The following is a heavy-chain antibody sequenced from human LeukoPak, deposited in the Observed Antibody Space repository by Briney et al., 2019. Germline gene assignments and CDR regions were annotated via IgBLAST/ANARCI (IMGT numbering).Heavy chain of an antibody. D-gene: IGHD3-16*02. V-gene: IGHV3-30*03. J-gene: IGHJ4*02. CDR3: ASPERVWGSYPRN. CDR1: GFTFSSYG. Sequence: PGRSLRLSCAASGFTFSSYGMHWVRQAPGKGLEWVAFISYDGSNKYYADSVKGRFTISRDNSKNTLYLQMNSLRAEDTAVYYCASPERVWGSYPRNWGQGTLVTVSS. CDR2: ISYDGSNK.